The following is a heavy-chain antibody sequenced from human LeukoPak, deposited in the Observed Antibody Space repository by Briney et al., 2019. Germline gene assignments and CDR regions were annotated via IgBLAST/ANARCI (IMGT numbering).Heavy chain of an antibody. D-gene: IGHD2-15*01. Sequence: GGSLRLSCAASGFTFSSYGMHWVRQAPGRGLEWVSYMSNSGSTIYYADSVKGRFTISRDNAKNSLYLQMNSLRAEDTAVYYCARTVSSGLDYWGQGTLVTVSS. CDR2: MSNSGSTI. V-gene: IGHV3-48*04. CDR3: ARTVSSGLDY. CDR1: GFTFSSYG. J-gene: IGHJ4*02.